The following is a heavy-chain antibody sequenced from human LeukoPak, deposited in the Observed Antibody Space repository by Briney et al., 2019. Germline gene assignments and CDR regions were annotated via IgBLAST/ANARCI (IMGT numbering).Heavy chain of an antibody. V-gene: IGHV1-2*02. J-gene: IGHJ4*02. Sequence: ASVKVSCKASGYTFTGYYIHWVRQAPGQGLEWMGWINPNSGGTNYAQKFQGRVTMTRDTSISTAYMELSRLRSDDTAVYYCARDFHIKGYYYDSSGYYDSVYWGQGTLVTVSS. CDR1: GYTFTGYY. CDR3: ARDFHIKGYYYDSSGYYDSVY. CDR2: INPNSGGT. D-gene: IGHD3-22*01.